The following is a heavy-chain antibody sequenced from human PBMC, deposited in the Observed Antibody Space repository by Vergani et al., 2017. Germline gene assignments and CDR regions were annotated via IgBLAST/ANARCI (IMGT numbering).Heavy chain of an antibody. D-gene: IGHD6-13*01. CDR2: LSTTGGA. CDR1: GVSVTDYN. V-gene: IGHV4-59*02. CDR3: AGDTHSWQRADR. Sequence: QVKLQESGPGLVKPSETLSLTCHVFGVSVTDYNCNWIRQAPGKGLEWIGSLSTTGGATHASHNPSPKSRVSISVDTSKSQFSLRLTSVTAADSAIYYCAGDTHSWQRADRWGQGLLVSVSS. J-gene: IGHJ5*02.